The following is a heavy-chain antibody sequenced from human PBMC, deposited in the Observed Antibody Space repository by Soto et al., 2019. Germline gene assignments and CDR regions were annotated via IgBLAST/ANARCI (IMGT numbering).Heavy chain of an antibody. CDR2: ISYDGSNK. J-gene: IGHJ6*02. V-gene: IGHV3-30*18. D-gene: IGHD3-3*01. CDR1: GFTFSSYG. CDR3: AKDFSRWCGFRSDDCMDV. Sequence: QVQLVESGGGVVQPGRSLRLSCAASGFTFSSYGMHWVRQAPGKGLEWVAVISYDGSNKYYADSVKGRFTISRDNSKNTLYLQMNSLRAEYTAVYYCAKDFSRWCGFRSDDCMDVWGQGTTVTVSS.